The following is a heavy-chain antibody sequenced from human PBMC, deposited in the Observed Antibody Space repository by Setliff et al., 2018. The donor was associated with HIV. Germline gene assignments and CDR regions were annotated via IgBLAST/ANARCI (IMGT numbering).Heavy chain of an antibody. CDR3: VSEAVAGVSFDY. CDR2: ISYDGTYK. V-gene: IGHV3-30*04. J-gene: IGHJ4*02. D-gene: IGHD6-13*01. CDR1: GFTFNNYA. Sequence: PGGSLRLSCAASGFTFNNYAIHWVRQAPGKGLEWVALISYDGTYKYYAESVKGRFTISRDNAKKSLNLQMTSLRVEDTAVYYCVSEAVAGVSFDYWGQGTLVTVSS.